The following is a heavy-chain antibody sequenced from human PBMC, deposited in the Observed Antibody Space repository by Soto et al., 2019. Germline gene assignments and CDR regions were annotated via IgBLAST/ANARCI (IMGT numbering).Heavy chain of an antibody. CDR2: INAGNGNT. V-gene: IGHV1-3*05. J-gene: IGHJ4*02. CDR3: ARAVAVDADFDY. CDR1: GYTFTGYA. Sequence: QVQLVQSGAEEKKPGASVKVSCKASGYTFTGYAMHWVRQAPGQRLEWMGWINAGNGNTKYSQKFQGRVTITRDTSASAAYMELSSLSSEDTAVYYCARAVAVDADFDYWGQGTLVTVSS. D-gene: IGHD6-19*01.